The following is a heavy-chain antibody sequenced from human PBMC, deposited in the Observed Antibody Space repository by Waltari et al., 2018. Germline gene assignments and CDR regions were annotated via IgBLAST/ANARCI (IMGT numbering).Heavy chain of an antibody. CDR3: TSDHGLSWPLD. J-gene: IGHJ4*02. V-gene: IGHV3-53*01. D-gene: IGHD6-13*01. CDR2: IYRGVET. Sequence: EVHLVESGGGLVHPGDSVRLSCAASGVIVSNNYMGWVRQPPGKGVDWVSFIYRGVETYHADSVKGRFTISRDNSKNTLDLQMNNVRAEDTAVYYCTSDHGLSWPLDWGQGTMVTVSS. CDR1: GVIVSNNY.